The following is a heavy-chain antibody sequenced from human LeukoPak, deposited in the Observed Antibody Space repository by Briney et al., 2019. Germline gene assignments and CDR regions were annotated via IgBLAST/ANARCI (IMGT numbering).Heavy chain of an antibody. D-gene: IGHD6-13*01. J-gene: IGHJ2*01. CDR1: GFTFDDYA. V-gene: IGHV3-9*01. CDR3: AKGPGLGAGKRYLDL. CDR2: ISWNSGSI. Sequence: GRSLRLSCAASGFTFDDYAMHWVRQAPGKGLEWVSGISWNSGSIGYADSVKGRFTISRDNAKNSLSLQMNSLKPEDTALYYCAKGPGLGAGKRYLDLWGRGTLVIVSS.